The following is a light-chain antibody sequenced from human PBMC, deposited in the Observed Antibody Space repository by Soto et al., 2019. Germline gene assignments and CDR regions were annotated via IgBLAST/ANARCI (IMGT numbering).Light chain of an antibody. CDR2: GAS. Sequence: DTVMPQSPATLSVSPGASASLSCGASQSVGNNLAWYRQNPGQAHRLLVYGASTRATGVPARFSGSGSRTEFTLIISSLQSEDFAVYYCQQYNSWPRTFGQGTKVDIK. CDR1: QSVGNN. J-gene: IGKJ1*01. V-gene: IGKV3-15*01. CDR3: QQYNSWPRT.